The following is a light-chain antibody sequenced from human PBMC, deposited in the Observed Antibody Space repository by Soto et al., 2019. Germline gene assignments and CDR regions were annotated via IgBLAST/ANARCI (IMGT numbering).Light chain of an antibody. Sequence: EIVLTQSPGTLSLSPGERATLSCRASQSLSSSQLAWYQEKPGQAPRLLIHDASSRATGISDRFTGSGSGSDFTLTITTLEPEDFAVYYCQQYGSSPRTFGLGTLV. CDR2: DAS. J-gene: IGKJ1*01. CDR3: QQYGSSPRT. V-gene: IGKV3-20*01. CDR1: QSLSSSQ.